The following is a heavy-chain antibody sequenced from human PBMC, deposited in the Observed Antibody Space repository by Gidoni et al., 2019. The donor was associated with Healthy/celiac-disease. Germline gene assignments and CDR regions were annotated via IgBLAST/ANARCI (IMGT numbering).Heavy chain of an antibody. CDR2: ISGSGGST. V-gene: IGHV3-23*01. D-gene: IGHD6-13*01. CDR1: GFTFSSYA. J-gene: IGHJ4*02. CDR3: AKPNSIAAAGRKGDYFDY. Sequence: EVQLLESGGGLVQPGGSLRLSCAASGFTFSSYAMSWVRQAPGKGLEWVSAISGSGGSTYYADSVKGRFTISRDNSKNTLYLQMNSLRAEDTAVYYCAKPNSIAAAGRKGDYFDYWGQGTLVTVSS.